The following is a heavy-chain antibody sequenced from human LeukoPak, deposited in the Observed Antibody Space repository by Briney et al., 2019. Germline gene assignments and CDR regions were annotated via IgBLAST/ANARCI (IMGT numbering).Heavy chain of an antibody. V-gene: IGHV1-8*03. Sequence: ASVKVSCKSSVYTFSTCDINGVRQPPGQGRDGMGWMNPNNGNTGYAKKFPGRVTITRDTSISTAYMELSSLPSEDPAVYYCARGPLTSGVRYFDYWGQGTLVTVSS. D-gene: IGHD3-3*01. CDR3: ARGPLTSGVRYFDY. J-gene: IGHJ4*02. CDR2: MNPNNGNT. CDR1: VYTFSTCD.